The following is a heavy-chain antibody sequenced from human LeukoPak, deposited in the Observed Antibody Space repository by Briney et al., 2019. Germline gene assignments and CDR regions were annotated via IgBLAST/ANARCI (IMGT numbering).Heavy chain of an antibody. J-gene: IGHJ4*02. V-gene: IGHV3-23*01. Sequence: GGSLRLSCAASGFTFSSYAMSWVRQAPGKGLEWVSAISGSGGSTYYADSVKGRFTISRDNSKNTLYLQMNSLRAEDTAVYYCAKDGFDYYDSSGYYYFNYWGQGTLVTVSS. CDR3: AKDGFDYYDSSGYYYFNY. CDR1: GFTFSSYA. CDR2: ISGSGGST. D-gene: IGHD3-22*01.